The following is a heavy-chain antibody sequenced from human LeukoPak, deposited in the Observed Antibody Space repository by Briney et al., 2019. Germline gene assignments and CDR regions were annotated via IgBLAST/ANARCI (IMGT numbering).Heavy chain of an antibody. V-gene: IGHV3-23*01. D-gene: IGHD2-21*01. J-gene: IGHJ4*02. Sequence: GGSLRLSCAASGFTFSSYWMTWVRQAPGKGLEWVSVISGSGGSTYYADSVKGRFTISRDNSKNTLYLQMNSLRADDTAIYYCAKCGHLGHYFDYWGQGILVTVSS. CDR2: ISGSGGST. CDR3: AKCGHLGHYFDY. CDR1: GFTFSSYW.